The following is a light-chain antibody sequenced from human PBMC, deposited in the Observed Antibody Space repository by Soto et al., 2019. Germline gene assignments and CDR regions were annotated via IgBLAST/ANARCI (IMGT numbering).Light chain of an antibody. V-gene: IGKV1-17*01. J-gene: IGKJ1*01. CDR3: LHLDSYPRT. Sequence: DIQMTQSPSSLSASVGDRVTITCRASQGIGNDLGWYQQKPGKAPKRLIYGASTLQSGVPSRFSGSGSGTAFTLTVSILQPEDFATYYCLHLDSYPRTFGQGTKVEIK. CDR1: QGIGND. CDR2: GAS.